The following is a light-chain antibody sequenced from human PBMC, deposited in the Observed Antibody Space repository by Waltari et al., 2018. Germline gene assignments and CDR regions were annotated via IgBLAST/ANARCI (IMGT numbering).Light chain of an antibody. CDR2: QDT. CDR3: QAWDRGTWV. V-gene: IGLV3-1*01. J-gene: IGLJ3*02. Sequence: SVSPGQTASITCSGDELGDKYACWYQQKPGKSPVLVSYQDTKRPSGMPERFSGSSSGNTATLTIRGTQAIDEADYYCQAWDRGTWVFGGGTKLTGL. CDR1: ELGDKY.